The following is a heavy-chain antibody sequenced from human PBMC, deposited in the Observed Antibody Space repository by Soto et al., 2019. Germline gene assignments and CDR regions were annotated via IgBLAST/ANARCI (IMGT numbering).Heavy chain of an antibody. V-gene: IGHV4-59*08. CDR3: ARGSTGYSSSWYRY. J-gene: IGHJ4*02. D-gene: IGHD6-13*01. CDR2: IYNSGST. Sequence: SETLSLTCTVSGGSIISYYWSWIRQPPGKGLEWIGYIYNSGSTNYNPSLKSRVTISVDTSKNQFSLKLSSVTAAGTAVYYCARGSTGYSSSWYRYWGQGTLVTVSS. CDR1: GGSIISYY.